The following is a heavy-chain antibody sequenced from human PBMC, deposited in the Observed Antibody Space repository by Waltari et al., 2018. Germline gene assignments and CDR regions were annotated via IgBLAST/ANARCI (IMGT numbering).Heavy chain of an antibody. D-gene: IGHD3-10*01. Sequence: QVQLQESGPGLVKPSETLSLTCTVSGGVISSYYWSWIRQPPGKGLEWIGYIYYSGSTNYNPSLKSRVTISVDTSKNQFSLKLSSVTAADTAVYYCAREGGPGFRESHDAFDIWGQGTMVTVSS. CDR3: AREGGPGFRESHDAFDI. CDR1: GGVISSYY. J-gene: IGHJ3*02. CDR2: IYYSGST. V-gene: IGHV4-59*01.